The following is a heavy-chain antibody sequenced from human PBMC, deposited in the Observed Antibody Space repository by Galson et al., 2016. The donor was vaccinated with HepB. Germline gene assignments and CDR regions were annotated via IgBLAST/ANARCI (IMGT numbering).Heavy chain of an antibody. CDR1: GDSISSGGYY. Sequence: TLSLTCDVSGDSISSGGYYWSWIRQHPGKGLEWIGYIYNSETTYYNPSLKSRITISVDTSKNHFSLNLIGVTAAGTAVYYCAGITSGWYSDYWGQGTRVTVS. D-gene: IGHD6-19*01. CDR2: IYNSETT. V-gene: IGHV4-31*11. CDR3: AGITSGWYSDY. J-gene: IGHJ3*01.